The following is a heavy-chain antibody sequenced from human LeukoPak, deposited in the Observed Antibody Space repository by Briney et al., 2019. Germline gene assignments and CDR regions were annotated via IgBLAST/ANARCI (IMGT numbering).Heavy chain of an antibody. D-gene: IGHD3-22*01. CDR3: ASDQENYYDSSGYYFGDY. J-gene: IGHJ4*02. CDR2: IIPIFGIA. Sequence: SVKVSCKASGGTFSSYAISWVRQAPGQGLEWMGRIIPIFGIANYAQKFQGRVTITADKSTSTAYMELSSLRSEDTAVYYCASDQENYYDSSGYYFGDYWGQGTLVTVCS. CDR1: GGTFSSYA. V-gene: IGHV1-69*04.